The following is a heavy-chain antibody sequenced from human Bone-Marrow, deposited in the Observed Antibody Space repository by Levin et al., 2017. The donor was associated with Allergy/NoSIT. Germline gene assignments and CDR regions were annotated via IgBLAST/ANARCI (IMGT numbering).Heavy chain of an antibody. CDR3: AKDATTETTLYFVY. J-gene: IGHJ4*02. Sequence: PGGSLRLSCAASGFTFGNYAMSWVRQAPGKGLEWVSAISGSGGSTYYADSVKGRFTISRDNSKNTLYLQVNSLRAEDTAVYYCAKDATTETTLYFVYWGQGTLVTVSS. CDR1: GFTFGNYA. D-gene: IGHD4-17*01. CDR2: ISGSGGST. V-gene: IGHV3-23*01.